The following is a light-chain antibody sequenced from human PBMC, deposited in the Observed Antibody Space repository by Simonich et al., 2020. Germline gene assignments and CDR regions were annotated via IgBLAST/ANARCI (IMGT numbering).Light chain of an antibody. CDR3: YSTDSSGNHVV. V-gene: IGLV3-10*01. CDR2: EDS. J-gene: IGLJ2*01. CDR1: TLPKKY. Sequence: SYELTQPPSVSVSPGQTARITCSGETLPKKYAYWYQQKSGQAPVLVIYEDSKRPSVIPERFSGSSSGTMATLTISGDQVEDEADYYCYSTDSSGNHVVFGGGTKLTVL.